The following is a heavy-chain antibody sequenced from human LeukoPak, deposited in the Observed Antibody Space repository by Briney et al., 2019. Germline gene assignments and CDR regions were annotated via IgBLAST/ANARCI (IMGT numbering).Heavy chain of an antibody. CDR1: GFTFADYA. D-gene: IGHD5-12*01. J-gene: IGHJ4*02. V-gene: IGHV3-49*04. CDR3: TRDLSGYAKPIGN. Sequence: TGGSLRLSCTASGFTFADYAMSWVRQAPGKGLEWVGFIRSKTYGGTTEYAASVKGRFIISRDDSKSIAHLQMNSLKTEDTAMYYCTRDLSGYAKPIGNWGQGTLVIVSS. CDR2: IRSKTYGGTT.